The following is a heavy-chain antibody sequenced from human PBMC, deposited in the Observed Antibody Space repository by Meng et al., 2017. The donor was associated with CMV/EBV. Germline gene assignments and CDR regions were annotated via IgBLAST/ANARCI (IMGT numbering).Heavy chain of an antibody. Sequence: QEVGAVLFKHSEPLALTCAVYGGSFSGDYWSWIRQPPGKGLEWIGEINHSGSTNYNPSLKSRVTISVDTSKNQFSLKLSSVTAADTAVYYCARVWDSGWDYWGQGTLVTVSS. CDR1: GGSFSGDY. J-gene: IGHJ4*02. V-gene: IGHV4-34*01. CDR2: INHSGST. D-gene: IGHD3-22*01. CDR3: ARVWDSGWDY.